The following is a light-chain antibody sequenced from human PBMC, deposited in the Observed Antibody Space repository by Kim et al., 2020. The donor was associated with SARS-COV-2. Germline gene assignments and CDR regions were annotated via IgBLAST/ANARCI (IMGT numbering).Light chain of an antibody. CDR1: QIFSSSY. CDR2: GTF. V-gene: IGKV3-20*01. CDR3: CQYGSIPGT. Sequence: EIVLTQSPGTLSLSPGERATLSCRASQIFSSSYLGWYQQKAGQAPRLLLTGTFSTATGIPDRISSSGSGTDYTLTISRREPEDDVVYYYCQYGSIPGTFGQGTKVDIK. J-gene: IGKJ1*01.